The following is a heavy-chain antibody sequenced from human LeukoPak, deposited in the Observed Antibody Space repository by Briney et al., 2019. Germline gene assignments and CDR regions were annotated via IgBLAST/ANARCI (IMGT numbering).Heavy chain of an antibody. D-gene: IGHD2-2*01. CDR1: GFTFSSYG. CDR3: ARDTVVPAPGWFDP. J-gene: IGHJ5*02. Sequence: PGGSLRLSCAASGFTFSSYGMHWVRQAPGKGLEWVAFIRYDRSNKYYADSVKGRFTISRDNSKNTLYLQMNSLRAEDTAVYYCARDTVVPAPGWFDPWGQGTLVTVSS. V-gene: IGHV3-30*02. CDR2: IRYDRSNK.